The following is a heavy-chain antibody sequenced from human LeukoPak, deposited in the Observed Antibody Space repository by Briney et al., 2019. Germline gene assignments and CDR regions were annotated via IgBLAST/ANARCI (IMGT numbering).Heavy chain of an antibody. V-gene: IGHV5-51*01. Sequence: GESLKISCKGSGYTFTTYWIGWVRQMPGKGLEWMGIIYPGDFDTRYSPSFQGQVTISVDKSINTAYLQWRSLKASDTAMYYCARHGVATMVRPYYYYYYYMDVWGKGTTVTVSS. CDR3: ARHGVATMVRPYYYYYYYMDV. CDR2: IYPGDFDT. D-gene: IGHD3-10*01. CDR1: GYTFTTYW. J-gene: IGHJ6*03.